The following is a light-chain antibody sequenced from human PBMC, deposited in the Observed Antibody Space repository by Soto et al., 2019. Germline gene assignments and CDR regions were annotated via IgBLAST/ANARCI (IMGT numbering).Light chain of an antibody. CDR1: SSNIGSNY. V-gene: IGLV1-47*02. J-gene: IGLJ1*01. Sequence: QSVMTQPPSASGTPGQSVTISCSGSSSNIGSNYVYWYQHLPGTAPKLVIYSNNQRPSGAPDRFSGSKSGTSASLAISGLRYEDEADYYCASRAGSLSGHFYGNGTKLTVL. CDR2: SNN. CDR3: ASRAGSLSGHF.